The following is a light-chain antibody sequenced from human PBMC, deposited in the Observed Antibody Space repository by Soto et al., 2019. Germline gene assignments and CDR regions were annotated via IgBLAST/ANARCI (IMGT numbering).Light chain of an antibody. J-gene: IGLJ2*01. CDR2: YNS. CDR1: SSNIGNNF. V-gene: IGLV1-47*01. Sequence: QSVLTQPPSGSGTPGQRVTISCSGSSSNIGNNFVYWYQQFPGAAPTLLFYYNSQRPSGVPDRFSASKSGTSASLAISGLRSEDEAAYYCASWYDTLSGPTMVFGRGTKLTVL. CDR3: ASWYDTLSGPTMV.